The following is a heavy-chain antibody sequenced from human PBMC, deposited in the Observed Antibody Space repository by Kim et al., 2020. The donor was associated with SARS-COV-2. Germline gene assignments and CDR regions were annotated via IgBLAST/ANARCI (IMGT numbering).Heavy chain of an antibody. V-gene: IGHV4-39*01. J-gene: IGHJ4*02. D-gene: IGHD1-26*01. CDR3: ARRKSSGATPP. CDR2: FSYNGNT. CDR1: GGSINSFTDY. Sequence: SETLSLTCTVSGGSINSFTDYWGWIRQPPGNGLEWIGSFSYNGNTYYNPSLKSRVTISADASKNQFSLILSSVTPADTATYYCARRKSSGATPPWGPGTL.